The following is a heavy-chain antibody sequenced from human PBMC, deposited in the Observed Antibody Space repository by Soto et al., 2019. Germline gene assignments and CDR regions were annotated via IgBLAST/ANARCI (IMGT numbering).Heavy chain of an antibody. CDR2: ISTTSTFI. D-gene: IGHD4-17*01. V-gene: IGHV3-21*01. CDR3: AKEADDYGDYSRAFDI. Sequence: EVQLVESGGGLVKPGGSLRLSCAASGFTFSSYSMNWVRQAPGKGLEWVSSISTTSTFISYEDSVKGRFTISRDNAANSVFLQMNSLGVADTAVYYCAKEADDYGDYSRAFDIWGQGTMVTVSS. CDR1: GFTFSSYS. J-gene: IGHJ3*02.